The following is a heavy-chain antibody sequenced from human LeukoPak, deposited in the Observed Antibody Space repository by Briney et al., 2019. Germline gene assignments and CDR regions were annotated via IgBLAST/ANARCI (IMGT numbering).Heavy chain of an antibody. D-gene: IGHD3-22*01. CDR3: ARDVRYYDSSGYYLHWFDP. CDR1: GGTFSSYA. J-gene: IGHJ5*02. V-gene: IGHV1-69*13. CDR2: IIPIFGTA. Sequence: SVTVSCTASGGTFSSYAISWVRQAPGQGLEWMGGIIPIFGTANYAQKSQGRVTITADESTSTAYMELSSLRSEDTAVYYCARDVRYYDSSGYYLHWFDPWGQGTLVTVSS.